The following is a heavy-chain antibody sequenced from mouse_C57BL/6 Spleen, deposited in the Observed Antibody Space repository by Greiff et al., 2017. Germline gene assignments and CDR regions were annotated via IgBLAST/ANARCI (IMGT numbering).Heavy chain of an antibody. CDR1: GYTFTSYW. D-gene: IGHD3-3*01. CDR3: ARGTDP. CDR2: IYPGSGST. J-gene: IGHJ2*01. V-gene: IGHV1-55*01. Sequence: VKLQQPGAELVKPGASVKLSCKASGYTFTSYWITWVKQRPGQGLEWIGDIYPGSGSTNYNEKFKSKATLTVETSSSTAYMQLSSLTSEDSAVYCNARGTDPWGQGTTLTVSS.